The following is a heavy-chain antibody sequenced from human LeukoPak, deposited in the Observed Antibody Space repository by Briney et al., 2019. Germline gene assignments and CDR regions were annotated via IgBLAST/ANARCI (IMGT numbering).Heavy chain of an antibody. CDR3: ARQGEAGDYYDSSGYGSGDY. CDR1: GYSFINYW. CDR2: IYPGDSDT. V-gene: IGHV5-51*01. J-gene: IGHJ4*02. D-gene: IGHD3-22*01. Sequence: GESLKISCKGSGYSFINYWIGWVRQMPGKGLEWMGIIYPGDSDTRYSPSFQGQVTISADKSISTAYLQWSSLKASDTAMYYCARQGEAGDYYDSSGYGSGDYWGQGTLVTVSS.